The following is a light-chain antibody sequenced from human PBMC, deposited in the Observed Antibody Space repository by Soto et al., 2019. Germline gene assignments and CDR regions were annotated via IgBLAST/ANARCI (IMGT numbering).Light chain of an antibody. Sequence: EIVLTQSPGTLSLSPGERATLSCRASQSVSNNYLAWYQQKPGQAPRLLIYGASNRATGIPDRFSGSGSGTEFTLSISSLQSDDFGVYYCQQYDTWPRTFGQGTKVEIK. CDR1: QSVSNNY. CDR3: QQYDTWPRT. J-gene: IGKJ1*01. CDR2: GAS. V-gene: IGKV3-20*01.